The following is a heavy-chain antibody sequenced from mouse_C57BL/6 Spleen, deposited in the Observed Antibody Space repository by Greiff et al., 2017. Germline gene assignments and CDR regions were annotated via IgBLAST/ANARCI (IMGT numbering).Heavy chain of an antibody. Sequence: VQLQQPGADLVQPGASVTVSCKASGYTFTSYWMHWVKQGPGKGLEWIGRIHPYDSATNYDPLFKGKATMTVDKTSSTADMQLSSLTSEDSAVYYCAMPAVYDGDYGDAMDYWGQGTSVTVSS. J-gene: IGHJ4*01. CDR2: IHPYDSAT. D-gene: IGHD2-3*01. V-gene: IGHV1-74*01. CDR1: GYTFTSYW. CDR3: AMPAVYDGDYGDAMDY.